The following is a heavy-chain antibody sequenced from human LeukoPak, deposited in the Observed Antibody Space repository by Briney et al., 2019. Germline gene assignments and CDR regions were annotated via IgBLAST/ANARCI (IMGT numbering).Heavy chain of an antibody. CDR1: GGSFSGYY. V-gene: IGHV4-34*01. D-gene: IGHD1-26*01. CDR3: ARVSSYGPFDY. J-gene: IGHJ4*02. Sequence: SETLSLTCAVYGGSFSGYYWSWIRQPPGKGLEWIGEINHSGSTNYNPSLKSRVTISVDTSKNQFSLKLSSVTAADTAVYYCARVSSYGPFDYWGQGTPVTVSS. CDR2: INHSGST.